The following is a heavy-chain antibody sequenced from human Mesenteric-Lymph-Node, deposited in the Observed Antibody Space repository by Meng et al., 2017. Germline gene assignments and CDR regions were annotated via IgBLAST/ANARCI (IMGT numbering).Heavy chain of an antibody. CDR3: TTHGVTMVRGVIVGDWYFDL. CDR2: IKSKTDGGTT. D-gene: IGHD3-10*01. Sequence: GESLKISCAASGFTFSNVWMSWVRQAPGKGLEWVGRIKSKTDGGTTDYAAPVKGRFTISRDDSKNTLYLQMNSLKTEDTAVYYCTTHGVTMVRGVIVGDWYFDLWGRGTLVTVSS. V-gene: IGHV3-15*01. CDR1: GFTFSNVW. J-gene: IGHJ2*01.